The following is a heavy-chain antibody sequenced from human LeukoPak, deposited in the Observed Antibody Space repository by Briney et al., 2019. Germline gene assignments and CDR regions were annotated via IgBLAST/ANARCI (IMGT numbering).Heavy chain of an antibody. D-gene: IGHD2-21*02. CDR3: ARQRIVVVTHAFDI. Sequence: ASMKVSCKASGYTFTSYGISWVRQAPGQGLEWMGWISAYNGNTNYAQKLQGRVTMTTDTSTSTAYMELRSLRSDDTAVYYCARQRIVVVTHAFDIWGQGTMVTVSS. CDR1: GYTFTSYG. CDR2: ISAYNGNT. V-gene: IGHV1-18*01. J-gene: IGHJ3*02.